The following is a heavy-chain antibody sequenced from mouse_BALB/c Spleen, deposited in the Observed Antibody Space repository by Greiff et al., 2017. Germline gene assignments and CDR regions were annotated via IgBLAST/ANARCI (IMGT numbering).Heavy chain of an antibody. Sequence: QVQLQQSGAELAKPGASVKMSCKASGYTFTSYWMHWVKQRPGQGLEWIGYINPSTGYTEYNQKFKDKATLTADKSSSTAYMQLSSLTSEDSAVYYCARRTPIYYYGSSYFSYAMDYWGQGTSVTVSS. V-gene: IGHV1-7*01. CDR1: GYTFTSYW. D-gene: IGHD1-1*01. J-gene: IGHJ4*01. CDR3: ARRTPIYYYGSSYFSYAMDY. CDR2: INPSTGYT.